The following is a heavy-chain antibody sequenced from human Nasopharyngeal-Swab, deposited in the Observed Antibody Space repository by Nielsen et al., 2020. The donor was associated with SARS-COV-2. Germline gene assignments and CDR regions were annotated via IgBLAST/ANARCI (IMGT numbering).Heavy chain of an antibody. Sequence: GESLKISCAASGFTFSSYAMHWARQAPGKGLEWVAVISYDGSNKYYADSVKGRFTISRDNSKNTLYLQMNSLRAEDTAVYYCASPYSGSYLDAFDIWGQGTMVTVSS. CDR1: GFTFSSYA. D-gene: IGHD1-26*01. CDR3: ASPYSGSYLDAFDI. V-gene: IGHV3-30-3*01. J-gene: IGHJ3*02. CDR2: ISYDGSNK.